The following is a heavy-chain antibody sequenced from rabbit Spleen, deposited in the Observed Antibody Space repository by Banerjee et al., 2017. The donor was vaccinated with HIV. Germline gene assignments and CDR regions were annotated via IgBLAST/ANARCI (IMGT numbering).Heavy chain of an antibody. D-gene: IGHD8-1*01. CDR2: IESGSSGFT. V-gene: IGHV1S40*01. Sequence: QSLEESGGDLVKPGASLTLTCTASGVSFSSNVYMCWVRQAPGKGLEWIACIESGSSGFTYLASWAKSRHTISKTSSTTVTLQMTSLTAADTATYFCARDTGSSFSSYGMDLWGPGTLVTVS. CDR3: ARDTGSSFSSYGMDL. CDR1: GVSFSSNVY. J-gene: IGHJ6*01.